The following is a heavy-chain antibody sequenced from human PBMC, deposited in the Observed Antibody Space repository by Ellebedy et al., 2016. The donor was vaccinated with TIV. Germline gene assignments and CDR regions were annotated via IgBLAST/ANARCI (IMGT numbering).Heavy chain of an antibody. CDR3: ASQFHYYDSSGYYRGGAFDI. CDR1: GGSISSGGYS. V-gene: IGHV4-30-2*01. CDR2: IYHSGST. Sequence: LRLXXAVSGGSISSGGYSWSWIRQPPGKGLEWIGYIYHSGSTYYNPSLKSRVTISVDTSKNQFSLKLSSVTAADTAVYYCASQFHYYDSSGYYRGGAFDIWGQGTMVTVSS. J-gene: IGHJ3*02. D-gene: IGHD3-22*01.